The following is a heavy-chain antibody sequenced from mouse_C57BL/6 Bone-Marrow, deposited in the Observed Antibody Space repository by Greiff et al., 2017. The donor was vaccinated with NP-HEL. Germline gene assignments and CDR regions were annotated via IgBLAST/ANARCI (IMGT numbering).Heavy chain of an antibody. D-gene: IGHD2-4*01. CDR1: GFTFTDYY. Sequence: EVKLVESGGGLVQPGGSLSLSCAASGFTFTDYYMSWVRQPPGKALEWLAFIRNKANGYTTEYSASVKGRFTISRDNSHSILYLQMNALRAEDSATYYCARSIYYDYADDPFYAMDYWGQGTSVTVSS. V-gene: IGHV7-3*01. J-gene: IGHJ4*01. CDR2: IRNKANGYTT. CDR3: ARSIYYDYADDPFYAMDY.